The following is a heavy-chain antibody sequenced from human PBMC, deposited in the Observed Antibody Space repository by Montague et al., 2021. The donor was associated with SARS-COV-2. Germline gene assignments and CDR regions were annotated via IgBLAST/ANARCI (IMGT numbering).Heavy chain of an antibody. Sequence: SETLSLTCAVSGGSISSGTWWTWVRQPPGKGLEWIGEISHSGGTNYNPFLKSRVTISVDKSKNQFSLNLNSVTAADTAVYYCARLSSDIGGYFWFDPWGQGTPVSVSS. V-gene: IGHV4-4*02. CDR3: ARLSSDIGGYFWFDP. CDR2: ISHSGGT. D-gene: IGHD1-26*01. CDR1: GGSISSGTW. J-gene: IGHJ5*02.